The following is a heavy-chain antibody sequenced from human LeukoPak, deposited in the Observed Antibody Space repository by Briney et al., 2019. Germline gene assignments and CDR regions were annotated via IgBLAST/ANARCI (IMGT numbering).Heavy chain of an antibody. Sequence: SETLSLTCTVSGGSISSYYWSWIRQPPGKGLEWIGYIYYSGSTNYNPSLKSRVTISIDTSKNQFSLKLSSVTAADTAVYYCARHDPIVGTPDAFDIWGQGTMVTVSS. D-gene: IGHD1-26*01. V-gene: IGHV4-59*08. CDR1: GGSISSYY. J-gene: IGHJ3*02. CDR2: IYYSGST. CDR3: ARHDPIVGTPDAFDI.